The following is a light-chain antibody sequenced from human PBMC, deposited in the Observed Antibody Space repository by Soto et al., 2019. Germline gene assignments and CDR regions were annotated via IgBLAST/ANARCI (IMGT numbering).Light chain of an antibody. CDR1: SSDVGGYNY. Sequence: QSALTQPASVSGSPGQSITISCTGPSSDVGGYNYVSWYQLHPGKAPKLMIYEVSDRPSGVSNRFSGSKSGNTASLTISGLQAEDEADYYCSSYTISSTYVFGTGTKVTVL. CDR2: EVS. CDR3: SSYTISSTYV. J-gene: IGLJ1*01. V-gene: IGLV2-14*01.